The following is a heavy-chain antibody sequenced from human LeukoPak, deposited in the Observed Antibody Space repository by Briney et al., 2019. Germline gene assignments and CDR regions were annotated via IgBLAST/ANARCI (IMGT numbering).Heavy chain of an antibody. CDR1: GFTFNNYG. J-gene: IGHJ4*02. CDR2: ISYDGRNK. D-gene: IGHD2-2*01. V-gene: IGHV3-30*18. CDR3: AKGPLRGTAAAIDY. Sequence: GKSLRLSCAASGFTFNNYGMHWVRQAPGKGLEWVAVISYDGRNKHYPDSVKGRFTISRDISTDTLWLQMDSLRTEDTAVYYCAKGPLRGTAAAIDYRGQGTLVTVSS.